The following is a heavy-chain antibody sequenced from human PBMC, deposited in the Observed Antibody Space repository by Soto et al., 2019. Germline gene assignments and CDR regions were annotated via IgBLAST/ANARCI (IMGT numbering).Heavy chain of an antibody. CDR2: IIPILGIA. D-gene: IGHD2-15*01. J-gene: IGHJ4*02. Sequence: ASVKVSCKASGGTFSSYTISWVRQAPGQGLEWMGRIIPILGIANYAQKFQGRVAITTDKSTSTAYMELSSLRSEDTAVYYCAREYCSGGSCYYFDYWGQGTLVTVSS. CDR3: AREYCSGGSCYYFDY. V-gene: IGHV1-69*02. CDR1: GGTFSSYT.